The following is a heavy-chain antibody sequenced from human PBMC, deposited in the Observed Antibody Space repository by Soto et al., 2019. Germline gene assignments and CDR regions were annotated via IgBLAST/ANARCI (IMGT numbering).Heavy chain of an antibody. Sequence: GGSLRLSCAASGFTFSSYGMHWVRQAPGKGLEWVAVIWYDGSNKYYADSVKGRFTISRDNSKNTLYLQMNSLRAEDTAVYYCARAPPRYCSGGSCYSSYYYYYYMDVWGKGTTVTVSS. CDR3: ARAPPRYCSGGSCYSSYYYYYYMDV. J-gene: IGHJ6*03. CDR1: GFTFSSYG. D-gene: IGHD2-15*01. CDR2: IWYDGSNK. V-gene: IGHV3-33*01.